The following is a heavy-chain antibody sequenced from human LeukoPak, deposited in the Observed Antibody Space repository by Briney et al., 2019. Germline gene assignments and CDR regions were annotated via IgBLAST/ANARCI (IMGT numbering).Heavy chain of an antibody. CDR1: GFTFSSYA. Sequence: GGSLRLSCAASGFTFSSYAMSWVRQAPGKGLEWVASVIGTGSTTYNADSVRGRFTISRDNSKNTLYLQMNSLRAEDTAVYYCAKGSAVADIYFDYWGQGTLVTIS. D-gene: IGHD6-19*01. CDR3: AKGSAVADIYFDY. J-gene: IGHJ4*02. CDR2: VIGTGSTT. V-gene: IGHV3-23*01.